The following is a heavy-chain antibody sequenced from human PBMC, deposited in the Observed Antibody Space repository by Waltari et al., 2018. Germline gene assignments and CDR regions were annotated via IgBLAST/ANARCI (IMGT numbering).Heavy chain of an antibody. V-gene: IGHV4-30-4*08. Sequence: QVQLQESGPGLVRPSQTLSLTCTVSGGSISSGDYYWSWFRQPPGKGLAWIGYTDYIRNTSCKPSLRSRVTISVDTSKNQFSLKLSSVTVADTAVYYCVRGRYYYNSSGRGTSHWYFDLWGRGTLVTVSS. CDR1: GGSISSGDYY. CDR3: VRGRYYYNSSGRGTSHWYFDL. CDR2: TDYIRNT. D-gene: IGHD3-22*01. J-gene: IGHJ2*01.